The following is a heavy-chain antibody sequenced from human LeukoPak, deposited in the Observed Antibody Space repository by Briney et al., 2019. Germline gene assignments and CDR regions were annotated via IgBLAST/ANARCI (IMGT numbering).Heavy chain of an antibody. V-gene: IGHV4-4*07. Sequence: SETLSLTCTVSGGSIRSYYGSWIRQPAGEGLEWIGRIYTSGSTNYNPSLKSRVTMLVDTSKNQFSLKLSSVIAADTAVYYCARSFSSGWYDHYYYYMDVWGKGTTVTVSS. D-gene: IGHD6-19*01. CDR1: GGSIRSYY. J-gene: IGHJ6*03. CDR3: ARSFSSGWYDHYYYYMDV. CDR2: IYTSGST.